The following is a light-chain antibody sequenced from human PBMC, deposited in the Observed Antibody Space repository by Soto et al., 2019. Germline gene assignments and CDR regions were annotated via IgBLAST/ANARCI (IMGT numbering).Light chain of an antibody. V-gene: IGKV1-5*03. CDR2: KAS. Sequence: DIQMTQSPSTLSASVGDRVTITCRASQNINTWLAWHQQKPGKAPKLLIYKASNLESGVPSRFSGSGSGTEFTLTISSLQPDDFATYFCQQYNTYCTFGQGTKLEIK. CDR3: QQYNTYCT. CDR1: QNINTW. J-gene: IGKJ2*02.